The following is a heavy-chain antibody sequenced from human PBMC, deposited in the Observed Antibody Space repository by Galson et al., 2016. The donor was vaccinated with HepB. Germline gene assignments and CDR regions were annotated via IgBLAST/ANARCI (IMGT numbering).Heavy chain of an antibody. Sequence: SLRLSCAASGFTFSSYAMSWVRQAPGKGLEWVSSISGSSGDTKYADSVKGRFTISRDDSKNTVSLQMNTLRAEDTAVYYCAKRGARYGYYFDSWGQGTLVTFSS. CDR2: ISGSSGDT. V-gene: IGHV3-23*01. J-gene: IGHJ4*02. D-gene: IGHD4-17*01. CDR1: GFTFSSYA. CDR3: AKRGARYGYYFDS.